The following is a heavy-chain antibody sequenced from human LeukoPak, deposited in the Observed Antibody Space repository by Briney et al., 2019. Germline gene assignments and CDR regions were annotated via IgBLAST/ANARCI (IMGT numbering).Heavy chain of an antibody. Sequence: SETLSLTCAVSGDSIFNSNHYWGWIRQPRGQGLEWIGEIYHSGRTNYNPSLKSRVTLSIDTSKNQFSLKLTPVTAADTAVYYCVRGYGTHYFDYWGQGTLVTVSS. CDR3: VRGYGTHYFDY. CDR1: GDSIFNSNHY. CDR2: IYHSGRT. V-gene: IGHV4-39*07. D-gene: IGHD4-17*01. J-gene: IGHJ4*02.